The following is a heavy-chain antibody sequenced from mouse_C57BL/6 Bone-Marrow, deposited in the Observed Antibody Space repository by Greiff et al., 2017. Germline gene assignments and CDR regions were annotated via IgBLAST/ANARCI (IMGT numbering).Heavy chain of an antibody. V-gene: IGHV5-15*01. CDR2: ISTLAYSI. CDR3: ARYDYYGYAMDY. CDR1: GFTFSDYG. Sequence: EVMLVESGGGLVQPGGSLKLSCAASGFTFSDYGMAWVRQAPRTGPEWVAFISTLAYSINYADTVTGRFTFSRENAKNTLYLEMSSLRSEDTAIYYCARYDYYGYAMDYWGQGTSVTVSS. D-gene: IGHD1-1*01. J-gene: IGHJ4*01.